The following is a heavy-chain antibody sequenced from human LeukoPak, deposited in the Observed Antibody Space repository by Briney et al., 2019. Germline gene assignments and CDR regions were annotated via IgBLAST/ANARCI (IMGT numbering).Heavy chain of an antibody. V-gene: IGHV3-11*04. CDR1: GFTFSDYY. CDR3: ARDGSGLFYLDS. J-gene: IGHJ4*02. D-gene: IGHD6-19*01. CDR2: ISSSVSSM. Sequence: GGSLRLSCAASGFTFSDYYMSWIRQAPGTGLEWVSYISSSVSSMWYADSVKGRFTVSRDNAENSLYLQMNSLRAEDSAVYYCARDGSGLFYLDSWGQGTLVTVSS.